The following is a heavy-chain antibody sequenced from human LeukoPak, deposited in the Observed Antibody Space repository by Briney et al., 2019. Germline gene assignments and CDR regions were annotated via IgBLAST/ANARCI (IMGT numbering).Heavy chain of an antibody. CDR1: GGSTRTYY. V-gene: IGHV4-34*01. CDR3: ARQDPVTAYFDY. D-gene: IGHD4-4*01. J-gene: IGHJ4*02. CDR2: INHSGST. Sequence: SETLSLTCTVSGGSTRTYYWSWIRQPPGKGLEWIGEINHSGSTNYNPSLKSRVTISVDTSKNQFSLKLSSVTAADTAVYYCARQDPVTAYFDYWGQGTLVTVSS.